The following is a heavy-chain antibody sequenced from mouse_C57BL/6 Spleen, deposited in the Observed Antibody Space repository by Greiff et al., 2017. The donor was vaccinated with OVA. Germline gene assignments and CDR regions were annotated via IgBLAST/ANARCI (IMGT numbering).Heavy chain of an antibody. Sequence: VQLQQPGAELVRPGSSVKLSCKASGYTFTSYWMHWVKQRPIQGLEWIGNIDPSDSETHYNQKFKDKATLTVDKSSSTAYMQLSSLTSEDSAVYYCARSGGNNYFDYWGQGTTLTVSS. CDR3: ARSGGNNYFDY. CDR1: GYTFTSYW. J-gene: IGHJ2*01. V-gene: IGHV1-52*01. D-gene: IGHD2-1*01. CDR2: IDPSDSET.